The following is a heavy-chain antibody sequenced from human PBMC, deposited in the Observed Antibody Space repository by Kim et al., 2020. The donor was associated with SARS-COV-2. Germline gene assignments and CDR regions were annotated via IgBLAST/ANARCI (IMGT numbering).Heavy chain of an antibody. J-gene: IGHJ4*02. V-gene: IGHV1-69*13. CDR2: IIPIFGTA. Sequence: SVKVSCKASGGTFSSYAISWVRQAPGQGLEWMGGIIPIFGTANYAQKFQGRVTITADESTSTAYMELSSLRSEDTAVYYCARGPYYYGSGSYYGVGDYWGQGTLVTVSS. CDR3: ARGPYYYGSGSYYGVGDY. D-gene: IGHD3-10*01. CDR1: GGTFSSYA.